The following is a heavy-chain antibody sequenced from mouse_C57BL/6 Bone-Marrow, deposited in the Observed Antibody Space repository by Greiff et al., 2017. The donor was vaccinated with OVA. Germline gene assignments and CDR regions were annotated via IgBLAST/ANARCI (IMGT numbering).Heavy chain of an antibody. CDR3: ARKLPFAY. CDR1: GYTFTSYG. Sequence: VQRVESGAELARPGASVKLSCKASGYTFTSYGISWVKQRTGQGLEWIGEIYPRSGNTYYNEKFKGKATLTADKSSSTAYMELRSLTSEDSAVYFCARKLPFAYWGQGTLVTVSA. V-gene: IGHV1-81*01. D-gene: IGHD2-1*01. J-gene: IGHJ3*01. CDR2: IYPRSGNT.